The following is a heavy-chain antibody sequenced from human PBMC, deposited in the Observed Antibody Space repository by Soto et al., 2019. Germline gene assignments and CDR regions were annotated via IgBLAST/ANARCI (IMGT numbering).Heavy chain of an antibody. J-gene: IGHJ3*01. CDR2: IHSDGSST. CDR3: ARGDRGAFAL. V-gene: IGHV3-74*01. D-gene: IGHD1-26*01. CDR1: GFTFSYYW. Sequence: EVQLLESGGGLVQPGESLRLSCAASGFTFSYYWMHWVRQAPGMGLVWVSRIHSDGSSTTYADSVKGRFTISRDNARNTLYLQIHSLRAEDTAVYYCARGDRGAFALWGQGTVLTVSS.